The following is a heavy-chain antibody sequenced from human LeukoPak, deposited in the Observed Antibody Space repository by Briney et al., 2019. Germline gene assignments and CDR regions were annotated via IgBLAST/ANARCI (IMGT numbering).Heavy chain of an antibody. J-gene: IGHJ4*02. CDR2: ISGSGGST. Sequence: GGSLRLSCAASGFILSSYAMSWVRQAPGKGLEWVSAISGSGGSTYYADSVKGRFTISRDNSKNTLYLQMNSLGAEDTAVYYCAKVSIFGVVIPHFDYWGQGTLVTVSS. D-gene: IGHD3-3*01. CDR3: AKVSIFGVVIPHFDY. V-gene: IGHV3-23*01. CDR1: GFILSSYA.